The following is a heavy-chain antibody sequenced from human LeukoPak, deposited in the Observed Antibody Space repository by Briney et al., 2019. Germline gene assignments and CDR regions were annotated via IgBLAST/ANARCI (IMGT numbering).Heavy chain of an antibody. CDR1: GGSISSYY. D-gene: IGHD6-13*01. CDR3: ARVSSSSWYYFDY. CDR2: IYYSGST. J-gene: IGHJ4*02. V-gene: IGHV4-59*01. Sequence: SETLSLTCTVSGGSISSYYWSWIRQPPGKGLEWIGYIYYSGSTNYSPSLKSRVTISVDTSKNQFPLKLCSVTAADTAVYYCARVSSSSWYYFDYWGQGTLVTVSS.